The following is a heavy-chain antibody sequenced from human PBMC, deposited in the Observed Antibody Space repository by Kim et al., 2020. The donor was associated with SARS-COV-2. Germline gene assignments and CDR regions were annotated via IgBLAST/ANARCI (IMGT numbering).Heavy chain of an antibody. D-gene: IGHD2-21*02. J-gene: IGHJ4*02. CDR3: ARAWGVVVTAIQDY. CDR1: GYTFTSYG. CDR2: ISAYNGNT. V-gene: IGHV1-18*01. Sequence: ASVKVSCKASGYTFTSYGISWVRQAPGQGLEWMGWISAYNGNTNYAQKLQGRVTMTTDTSTSTAYMELRSLRSDDTAVYYCARAWGVVVTAIQDYWGQGTLVTVSS.